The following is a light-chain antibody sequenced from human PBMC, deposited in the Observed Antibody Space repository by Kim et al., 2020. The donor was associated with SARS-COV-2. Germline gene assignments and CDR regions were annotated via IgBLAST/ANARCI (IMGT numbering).Light chain of an antibody. Sequence: EIVMTQSPATLSVSPGERATLSCRASQSVSSNLAWYQQKPGQAPRLLIYGASTRATGIPARFSGSGSGTEFTLTISSLQSEDFAVYYCQQYNNWPYTLGQGPKLEI. CDR2: GAS. J-gene: IGKJ2*01. CDR3: QQYNNWPYT. CDR1: QSVSSN. V-gene: IGKV3-15*01.